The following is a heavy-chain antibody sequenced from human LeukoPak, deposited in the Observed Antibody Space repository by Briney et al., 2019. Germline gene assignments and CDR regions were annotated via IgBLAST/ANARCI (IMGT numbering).Heavy chain of an antibody. CDR3: ARAVGLVVTYYFDY. J-gene: IGHJ4*02. CDR2: ISYDGSNK. V-gene: IGHV3-30*04. D-gene: IGHD4-23*01. CDR1: GFTFGSYA. Sequence: HPGGSLRLSCAASGFTFGSYAMHWVRQAPGKGLEWVAVISYDGSNKYYADSVKGRFTISRDNSKNTLYLQMNSLRAEDTAVYYCARAVGLVVTYYFDYWGQGTLVTVSS.